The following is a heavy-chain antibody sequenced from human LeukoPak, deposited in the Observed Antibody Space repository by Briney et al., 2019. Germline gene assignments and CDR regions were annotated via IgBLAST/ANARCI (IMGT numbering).Heavy chain of an antibody. CDR2: ISSSSTTI. D-gene: IGHD4-17*01. V-gene: IGHV3-48*01. CDR1: GFTFSNYN. Sequence: PGGSLRLPCAASGFTFSNYNMNWVRQAPGKGLEWVSYISSSSTTIYYADSVKGRFTISRDNAKNSLYLQMNSLRAEDTAVYYCASRSGSDYGDYGEYWGQGTLVTVSS. J-gene: IGHJ4*02. CDR3: ASRSGSDYGDYGEY.